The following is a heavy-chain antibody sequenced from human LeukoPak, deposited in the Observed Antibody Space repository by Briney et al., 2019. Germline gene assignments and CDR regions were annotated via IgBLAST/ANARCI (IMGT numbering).Heavy chain of an antibody. D-gene: IGHD4-23*01. V-gene: IGHV3-30*02. J-gene: IGHJ6*02. CDR2: IWYDGSNK. Sequence: GGSLRLSCAASGFTFSSYGMHWVRQAPGKGLEWVAVIWYDGSNKYYADSVKGRFTISRDNSKNTLYLQMNSLRAEDTAVYYCATGADYGGNQGYYYYGMDVWGQGTTVTVSS. CDR1: GFTFSSYG. CDR3: ATGADYGGNQGYYYYGMDV.